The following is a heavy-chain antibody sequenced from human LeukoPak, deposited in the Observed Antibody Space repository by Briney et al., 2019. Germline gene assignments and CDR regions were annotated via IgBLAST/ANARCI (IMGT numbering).Heavy chain of an antibody. CDR1: GGSITSYY. CDR3: ARATVDYYDSSGYYYDWFDP. V-gene: IGHV4-59*01. D-gene: IGHD3-22*01. J-gene: IGHJ5*02. CDR2: IYYSGST. Sequence: SETLSLTCTVSGGSITSYYWHWIRQPPGKGLEWIGYIYYSGSTNYNPSLKSRVTISVDTSKNQFSLKLSSVTAADTAVYYCARATVDYYDSSGYYYDWFDPWGQGTLVTVSS.